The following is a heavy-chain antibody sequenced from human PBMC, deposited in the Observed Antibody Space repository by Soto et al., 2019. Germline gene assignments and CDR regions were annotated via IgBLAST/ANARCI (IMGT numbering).Heavy chain of an antibody. CDR2: ISAYNGNT. CDR1: GYTFTSYG. V-gene: IGHV1-18*01. D-gene: IGHD4-17*01. Sequence: GASVKVSCKASGYTFTSYGISWVRQAPGQGLEWMGWISAYNGNTNYAQKFQGRVTMTTDTSTSTAYMELSRLRSDDTAVYYCAREGGVTTEIKNWFDPWGQGTLVTVSS. CDR3: AREGGVTTEIKNWFDP. J-gene: IGHJ5*02.